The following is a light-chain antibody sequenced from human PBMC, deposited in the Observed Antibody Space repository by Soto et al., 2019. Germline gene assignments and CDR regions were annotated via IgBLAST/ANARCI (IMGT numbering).Light chain of an antibody. CDR1: QSLLHSNGYNY. Sequence: DIVMTQSPLSLPVTPGEPASISCRSSQSLLHSNGYNYLDWYLQKPGQSPQLLIYLGSNRASGVPDRFSGSGSGTDFTLKISRVEAEDVGVYYCMQALQTPRTFGQGDQGGYQ. J-gene: IGKJ1*01. CDR2: LGS. CDR3: MQALQTPRT. V-gene: IGKV2-28*01.